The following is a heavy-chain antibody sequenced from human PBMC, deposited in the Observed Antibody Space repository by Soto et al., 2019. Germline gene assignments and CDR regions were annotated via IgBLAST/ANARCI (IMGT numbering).Heavy chain of an antibody. CDR2: IKQGGSEK. V-gene: IGHV3-7*01. J-gene: IGHJ4*02. CDR3: ARDYSSSWYDWGY. Sequence: EVQLVESGGGLVQPGGSLRLSCAASGFTFSSYWMSWVRQAPGKGLEWVAHIKQGGSEKYYVDSVKGRFTISRDNAKNSLYLQMNSLRAEDTAVYYCARDYSSSWYDWGYWGQVTLVTVSS. D-gene: IGHD6-13*01. CDR1: GFTFSSYW.